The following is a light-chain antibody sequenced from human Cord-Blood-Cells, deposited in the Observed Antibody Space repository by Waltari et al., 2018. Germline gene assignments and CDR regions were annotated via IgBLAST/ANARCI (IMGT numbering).Light chain of an antibody. V-gene: IGLV2-23*01. CDR1: SSDVGSYNL. CDR2: EGS. J-gene: IGLJ3*02. CDR3: CSYAGSSTWV. Sequence: QSALTQPASVSGSPGQSITISCTGTSSDVGSYNLVSWYQQHPGKAPKLMIYEGSKRPSGVSNRFSCSKSGNTASLTLSGLQAEDEADYYCCSYAGSSTWVFGGGTKLTVL.